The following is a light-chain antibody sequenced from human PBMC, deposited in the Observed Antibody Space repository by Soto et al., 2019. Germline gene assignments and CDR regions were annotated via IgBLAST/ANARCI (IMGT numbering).Light chain of an antibody. CDR3: QQCATSPRT. CDR1: QTVENNY. CDR2: DAS. Sequence: EIVLTQSPGTPSLSPGEKATLSCRASQTVENNYLVWYQQKPGQAPRLLVDDASRRAAGIPDRFSGSGSGTDFTLTISRLEPEDFAVYYCQQCATSPRTFGQGTKVEIK. V-gene: IGKV3-20*01. J-gene: IGKJ1*01.